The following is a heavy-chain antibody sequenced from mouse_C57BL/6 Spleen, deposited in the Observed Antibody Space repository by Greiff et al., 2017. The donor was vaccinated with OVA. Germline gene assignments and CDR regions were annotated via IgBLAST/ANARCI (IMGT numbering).Heavy chain of an antibody. CDR3: ARTITTVVGDWYFDV. D-gene: IGHD1-1*01. CDR1: GYSFTGYY. Sequence: VHVKQSGPELVKPGASVKISCKASGYSFTGYYMNWVKQSPEKSLEWIGEINPSTGGTTYNQKFKAKATLTVDKSSSTAYMQLKSLTSEDSAVYYCARTITTVVGDWYFDVWGTGTTVTVSS. J-gene: IGHJ1*03. V-gene: IGHV1-42*01. CDR2: INPSTGGT.